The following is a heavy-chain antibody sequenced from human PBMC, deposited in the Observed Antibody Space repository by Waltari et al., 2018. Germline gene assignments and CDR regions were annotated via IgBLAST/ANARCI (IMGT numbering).Heavy chain of an antibody. V-gene: IGHV3-9*01. CDR2: ISWNSGSI. CDR1: GFTFDDYA. J-gene: IGHJ4*02. D-gene: IGHD3-22*01. CDR3: AKGDYYDSSSYLFDY. Sequence: EVQLVESGGGLVQPGRSLRLSCAASGFTFDDYAMHWVRQAPGKGLEWVSGISWNSGSIGYADSVKGRFTISRDNAKNSLYLQMNSLRAEDTALYYCAKGDYYDSSSYLFDYWGQGTLVTVSS.